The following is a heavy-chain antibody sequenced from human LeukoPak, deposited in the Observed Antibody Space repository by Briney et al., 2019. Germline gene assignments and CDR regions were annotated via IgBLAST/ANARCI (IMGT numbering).Heavy chain of an antibody. Sequence: GGPLRLSCAASGFTFSSYAMSWVRQAPGKGLEWVSAISGSGGSTYYADSVKGRFTISRDNSKNTLYLQMNSLRAEDTAVYYCASGGDYVGIAATFRYWGQGSLVTVSS. D-gene: IGHD4-23*01. V-gene: IGHV3-23*01. J-gene: IGHJ4*02. CDR1: GFTFSSYA. CDR3: ASGGDYVGIAATFRY. CDR2: ISGSGGST.